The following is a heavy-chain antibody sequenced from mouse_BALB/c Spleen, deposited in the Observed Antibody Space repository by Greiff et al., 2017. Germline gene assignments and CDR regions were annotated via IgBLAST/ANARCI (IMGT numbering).Heavy chain of an antibody. Sequence: VQLQQSGPSLVQPSQSLSITCTVSGFSLTSYGVHWVRQSPGKGLEWLGVIWRGGSTDYNAAFMSRLSITKDNSKSQVFFKMNSLQADDTAIYYCATSSTMITTGRLPMDYWGQGTSVTVSS. CDR3: ATSSTMITTGRLPMDY. J-gene: IGHJ4*01. D-gene: IGHD2-4*01. V-gene: IGHV2-5-1*01. CDR1: GFSLTSYG. CDR2: IWRGGST.